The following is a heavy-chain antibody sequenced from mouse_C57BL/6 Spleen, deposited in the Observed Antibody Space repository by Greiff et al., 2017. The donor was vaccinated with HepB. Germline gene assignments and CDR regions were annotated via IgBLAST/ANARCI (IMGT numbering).Heavy chain of an antibody. D-gene: IGHD3-3*01. CDR2: INPSTGGT. Sequence: EVQLQQSGPELVKPGASVKISCKASGYSFTGYYMNWVKQSPEKSLEWIGEINPSTGGTTYNQKFKAKATLTVDKSSSTAYMQLKSLTSEDSAVYYCARSRTRDYYAMDYWGQGTSVTVSS. J-gene: IGHJ4*01. CDR1: GYSFTGYY. CDR3: ARSRTRDYYAMDY. V-gene: IGHV1-42*01.